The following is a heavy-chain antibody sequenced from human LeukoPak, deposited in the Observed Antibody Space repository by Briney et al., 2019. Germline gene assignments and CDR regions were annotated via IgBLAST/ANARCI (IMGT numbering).Heavy chain of an antibody. CDR1: GDSITNDNHY. D-gene: IGHD6-19*01. V-gene: IGHV4-61*02. J-gene: IGHJ4*02. CDR3: TRKQWVEYCFDS. Sequence: SEALSLTCTVSGDSITNDNHYWSWIRQPAGKGLEWIGRISATGNTNYNPSLKSRVTISADTSKNQFSLRLSSVTAADTAVYYCTRKQWVEYCFDSWGQGTLVTVSS. CDR2: ISATGNT.